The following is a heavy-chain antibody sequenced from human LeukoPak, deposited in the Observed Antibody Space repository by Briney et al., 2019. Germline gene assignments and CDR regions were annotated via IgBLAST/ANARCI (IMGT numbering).Heavy chain of an antibody. D-gene: IGHD6-6*01. J-gene: IGHJ6*03. V-gene: IGHV4-38-2*02. CDR1: GDSIISSYY. Sequence: PSETLSLTCTVSGDSIISSYYWGWIRQPPGKGLEWIGSIYHSGSTYYNPSLKSRVTISVDTSKNQSSLKLSSVTAADTAVYYCAAGSSSTEPLLYYYYMDVWGKGTTVTVSS. CDR3: AAGSSSTEPLLYYYYMDV. CDR2: IYHSGST.